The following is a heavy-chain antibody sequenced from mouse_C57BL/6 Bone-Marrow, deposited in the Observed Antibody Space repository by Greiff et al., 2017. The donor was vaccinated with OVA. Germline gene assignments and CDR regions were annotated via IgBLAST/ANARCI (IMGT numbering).Heavy chain of an antibody. D-gene: IGHD1-2*01. Sequence: QVQLKQPGAELVKPGASVKLSCKASGYTFTSYWMHWVKQRPGRGLEWIGRIDPNSGGTKYNEKFKSKATLTVDKPSSTAYMQLSSLTSEDSAVYYCARSYYGTYYAMDYWGQGTSVTVSS. V-gene: IGHV1-72*01. CDR3: ARSYYGTYYAMDY. CDR1: GYTFTSYW. CDR2: IDPNSGGT. J-gene: IGHJ4*01.